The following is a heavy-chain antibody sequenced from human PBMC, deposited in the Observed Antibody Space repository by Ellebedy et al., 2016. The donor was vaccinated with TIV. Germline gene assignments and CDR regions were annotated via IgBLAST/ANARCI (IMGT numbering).Heavy chain of an antibody. J-gene: IGHJ4*02. D-gene: IGHD1-26*01. CDR3: ARGVGAARITPMGY. CDR1: GFTFSSYW. Sequence: PGGSLKLSCAASGFTFSSYWMHWVRPAPGKGLVWVSRINSDRSSTRYADSVKGRFTISRDNAKNTLYLQMNSLRAEDTAVYYCARGVGAARITPMGYWGQGTLVTVSS. V-gene: IGHV3-74*01. CDR2: INSDRSST.